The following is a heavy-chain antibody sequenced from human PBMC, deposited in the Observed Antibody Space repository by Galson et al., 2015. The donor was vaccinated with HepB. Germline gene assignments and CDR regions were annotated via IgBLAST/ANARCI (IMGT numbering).Heavy chain of an antibody. Sequence: SVKVSCKASGYTFTSYGISWVRQAPGQGLEWMGWISAYNGNTNYAQKLQGRVTMTTDTSTSTAYMELRSLRSDDTAVYYCARVRAQLDILTGYFDYWGQGTLVTVSS. J-gene: IGHJ4*02. CDR1: GYTFTSYG. CDR3: ARVRAQLDILTGYFDY. V-gene: IGHV1-18*04. D-gene: IGHD3-9*01. CDR2: ISAYNGNT.